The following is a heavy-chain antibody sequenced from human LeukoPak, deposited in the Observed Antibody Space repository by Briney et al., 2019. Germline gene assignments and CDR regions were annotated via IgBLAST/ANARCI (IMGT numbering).Heavy chain of an antibody. CDR2: INPSSGGT. V-gene: IGHV1-2*02. CDR3: ARGEGARYVDP. Sequence: GASVKVSRKASAYTFTGFYIHWVRQAPGQGLEWMGWINPSSGGTYSAQRFQGRVTMTRDTSVSTVYMEPRRLTSDDTAVYYCARGEGARYVDPWGQGTLVTVSS. J-gene: IGHJ5*02. CDR1: AYTFTGFY. D-gene: IGHD3-16*01.